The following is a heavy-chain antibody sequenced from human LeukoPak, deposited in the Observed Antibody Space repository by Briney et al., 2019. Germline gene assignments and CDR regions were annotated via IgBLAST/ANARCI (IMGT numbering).Heavy chain of an antibody. D-gene: IGHD3-10*01. CDR2: INPNSGGT. CDR1: GYTFTGYY. Sequence: GASVKVSCKASGYTFTGYYMHWVRQAPGQGLEWMGWINPNSGGTNYAQKFQGRVTMTRDTSISTAYMELSRLRSDDTAVYYCARDPKMVRGVIISNDYWGRGTLVTVSS. CDR3: ARDPKMVRGVIISNDY. J-gene: IGHJ4*02. V-gene: IGHV1-2*02.